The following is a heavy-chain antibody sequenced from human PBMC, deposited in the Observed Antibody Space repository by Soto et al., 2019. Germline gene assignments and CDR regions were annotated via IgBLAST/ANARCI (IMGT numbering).Heavy chain of an antibody. CDR3: ARGGYSGYDYGPNWFDP. CDR2: ISSSSSTI. D-gene: IGHD5-12*01. Sequence: PGGSLRLSCAASGFTFSSYSMNWVRQAPGKGLEWVSYISSSSSTIYYADSVKGRFTISRDNAKNSLYLQMNSLRDEDTAVYYCARGGYSGYDYGPNWFDPWGQGTLVTVSS. J-gene: IGHJ5*02. CDR1: GFTFSSYS. V-gene: IGHV3-48*02.